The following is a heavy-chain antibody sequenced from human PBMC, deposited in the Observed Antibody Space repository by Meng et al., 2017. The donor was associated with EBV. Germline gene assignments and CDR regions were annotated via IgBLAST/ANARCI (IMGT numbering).Heavy chain of an antibody. D-gene: IGHD3-10*01. Sequence: KTPGWCVKVSCKTFRCPVIYNAISWVRQAPGPGLGWLGGVRPRLCAPNYAQKFHGRVKITADESTSTHYMDLSSLRSEDTAIYYCASESGRGYTPDYWGQGTLVTVSS. CDR1: RCPVIYNA. CDR3: ASESGRGYTPDY. V-gene: IGHV1-69*01. CDR2: VRPRLCAP. J-gene: IGHJ4*02.